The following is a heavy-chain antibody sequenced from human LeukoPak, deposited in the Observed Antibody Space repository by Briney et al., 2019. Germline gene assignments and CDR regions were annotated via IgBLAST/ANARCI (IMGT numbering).Heavy chain of an antibody. J-gene: IGHJ4*02. Sequence: GGSLRLSCAASGFTFSSYGMHWVRQAPGKGLEWVAVISYDGSNKYYADSVKGRFTISRDNSKNTLYLQMNSLRAEDTAVYYCAKNEEDMTTVYYFDYWGQRTLVTVSS. CDR2: ISYDGSNK. D-gene: IGHD4-17*01. CDR3: AKNEEDMTTVYYFDY. CDR1: GFTFSSYG. V-gene: IGHV3-30*18.